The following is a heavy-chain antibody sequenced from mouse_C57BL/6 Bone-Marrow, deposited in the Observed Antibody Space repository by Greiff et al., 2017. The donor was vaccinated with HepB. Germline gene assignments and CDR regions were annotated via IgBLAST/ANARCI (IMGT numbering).Heavy chain of an antibody. J-gene: IGHJ3*01. Sequence: DVQLQQSGPELVKPGASVKISCKASGYSFTGYYMNWVKQSPEKSLEWIGEINPSTGGTTYNQKFKAKATLTVDKSSSTAYMQLKCLTSEDSAVYYCARYDTWFAYWGQGTLVTVSA. V-gene: IGHV1-42*01. CDR2: INPSTGGT. CDR3: ARYDTWFAY. D-gene: IGHD2-12*01. CDR1: GYSFTGYY.